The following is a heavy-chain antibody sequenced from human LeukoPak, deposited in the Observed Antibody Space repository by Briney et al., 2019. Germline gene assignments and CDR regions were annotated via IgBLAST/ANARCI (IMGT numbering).Heavy chain of an antibody. J-gene: IGHJ4*02. D-gene: IGHD3-22*01. Sequence: GGSLGLSCAVSGFTFDDYAMHWVRQAPGKGLEWVSGISWNSGNIGYADSVKGRFTISRDNAKNSLYLQMNSLRAEDTALYYCAKEKDTNYYDSRIFDYWGQGTLVTVSS. CDR1: GFTFDDYA. V-gene: IGHV3-9*01. CDR3: AKEKDTNYYDSRIFDY. CDR2: ISWNSGNI.